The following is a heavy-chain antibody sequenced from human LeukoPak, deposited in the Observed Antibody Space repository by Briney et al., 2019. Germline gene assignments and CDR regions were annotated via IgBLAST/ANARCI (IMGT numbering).Heavy chain of an antibody. CDR1: GGSISSGSYY. CDR2: IYTSGST. J-gene: IGHJ5*02. Sequence: SETLSLTCTVSGGSISSGSYYWSWIRQPAGKGLEWIGRIYTSGSTNYNPSLKSRVTISVDTSKNLFPLKLSSVTAADTAVYYCARAPPWFDPWGQGTLVTISS. CDR3: ARAPPWFDP. V-gene: IGHV4-61*02.